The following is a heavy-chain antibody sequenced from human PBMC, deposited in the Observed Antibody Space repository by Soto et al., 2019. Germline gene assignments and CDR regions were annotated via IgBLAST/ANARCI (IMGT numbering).Heavy chain of an antibody. CDR3: ARMVVGATTWYYFDY. Sequence: SGPTLVNPTQTLTLTCTFSGFSLSTSGMCVSWIRQPPGKALEWLARIDWDDDRYYSTSLKTRLTISKDTSKNQVVLTMTNMDPVDTATYYCARMVVGATTWYYFDYWGQGTLVTVSS. D-gene: IGHD1-26*01. V-gene: IGHV2-70*11. CDR1: GFSLSTSGMC. J-gene: IGHJ4*02. CDR2: IDWDDDR.